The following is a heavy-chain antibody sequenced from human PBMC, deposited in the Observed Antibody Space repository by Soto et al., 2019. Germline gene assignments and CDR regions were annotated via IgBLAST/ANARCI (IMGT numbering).Heavy chain of an antibody. J-gene: IGHJ4*02. D-gene: IGHD6-6*01. Sequence: GGSLRLSCAASGFIFSNYAMSWVRQAPGKGLEWVSFISGSGSTTYYADSVKGRFTISRGNSKNMLYVQMNSLRAEDAAVYYCVREASSTGLHLDHWGRGTLVTVSS. CDR3: VREASSTGLHLDH. V-gene: IGHV3-23*01. CDR1: GFIFSNYA. CDR2: ISGSGSTT.